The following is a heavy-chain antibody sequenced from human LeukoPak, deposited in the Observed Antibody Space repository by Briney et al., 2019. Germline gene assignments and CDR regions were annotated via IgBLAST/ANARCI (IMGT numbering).Heavy chain of an antibody. CDR3: AREYSSSSGLRGAFDI. Sequence: GASVKVSCKASGYTLTSYDINWVRQAPGQGLEWMGGIIPIFGTANYAQKFQGRVTITTDESTSTAYMELSSLRSEDTAVYYCAREYSSSSGLRGAFDIWGQGTMVTVSS. CDR1: GYTLTSYD. CDR2: IIPIFGTA. V-gene: IGHV1-69*05. J-gene: IGHJ3*02. D-gene: IGHD6-6*01.